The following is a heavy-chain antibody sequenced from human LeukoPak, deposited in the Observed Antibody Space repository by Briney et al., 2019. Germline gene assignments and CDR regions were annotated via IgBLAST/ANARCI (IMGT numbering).Heavy chain of an antibody. CDR3: ARDYDFWSGYYSY. Sequence: GGSLRLSCAASGFTFSSYSMSWVRQAPGKGLEWVSSISSSSSYIYYADSVKGRFTISRDNAKNSLYLQMNSLRAEDTAVYYCARDYDFWSGYYSYWGQGTLVTVSS. J-gene: IGHJ4*02. CDR1: GFTFSSYS. D-gene: IGHD3-3*01. V-gene: IGHV3-21*01. CDR2: ISSSSSYI.